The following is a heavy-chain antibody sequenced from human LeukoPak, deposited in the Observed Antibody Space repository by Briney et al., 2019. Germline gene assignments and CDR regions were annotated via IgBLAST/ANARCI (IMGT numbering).Heavy chain of an antibody. V-gene: IGHV5-51*01. Sequence: GESLKISCKGSGYSFTSYWIGWVRQMPGKGLEWMGIIYPGDSDTRYSPSFQGQVTISADKSISTAYLQWSSLKASDTAMYYCARRGYCSSTSCYTFGCYFDYWGQGTLVTVSS. CDR3: ARRGYCSSTSCYTFGCYFDY. CDR2: IYPGDSDT. D-gene: IGHD2-2*02. CDR1: GYSFTSYW. J-gene: IGHJ4*02.